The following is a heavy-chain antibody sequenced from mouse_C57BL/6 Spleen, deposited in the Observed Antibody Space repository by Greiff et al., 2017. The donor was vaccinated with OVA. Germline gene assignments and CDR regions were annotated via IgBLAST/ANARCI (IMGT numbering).Heavy chain of an antibody. J-gene: IGHJ1*03. CDR3: ARSGGYYGRDWYFDV. V-gene: IGHV1-61*01. CDR2: IYPSDSET. Sequence: QVQLQQPGAELVRPGSSVKLSCKASGYTFTSYWMDWVKQRPGQGLEWIGNIYPSDSETHYNQKFKDKATLTVDKSSSTAYMQLSSLTSEDSAVYYCARSGGYYGRDWYFDVWGTGTTVTVSS. D-gene: IGHD1-1*01. CDR1: GYTFTSYW.